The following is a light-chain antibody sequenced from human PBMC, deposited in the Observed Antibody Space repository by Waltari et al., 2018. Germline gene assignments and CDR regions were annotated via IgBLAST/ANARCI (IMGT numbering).Light chain of an antibody. CDR3: QSYDSSLSGSV. CDR2: ADF. CDR1: SSNIGAGSD. V-gene: IGLV1-40*01. Sequence: QSVLTQPPSVSGAPGQRVTIPCTGSSSNIGAGSDLHWYQQLPGTAPKLLIYADFNRPSGVPDRFSGSKSGTSASLAITGLQAEDEADYYCQSYDSSLSGSVFGGGTKLTVL. J-gene: IGLJ3*02.